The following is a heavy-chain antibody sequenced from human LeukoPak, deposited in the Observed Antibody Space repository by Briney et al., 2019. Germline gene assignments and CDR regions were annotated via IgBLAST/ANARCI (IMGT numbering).Heavy chain of an antibody. CDR3: ARGRHRVIDYYYYYMDV. V-gene: IGHV1-8*01. D-gene: IGHD3-22*01. J-gene: IGHJ6*03. CDR2: MNPNSGNT. Sequence: ASVKVSCKASGYTFTSYDINWVRQATGQGLEWMGWMNPNSGNTGYAQKFQGRVTMTRNTSISTAYMELSSLRSEDTAVYYCARGRHRVIDYYYYYMDVWGKGTTVTVSS. CDR1: GYTFTSYD.